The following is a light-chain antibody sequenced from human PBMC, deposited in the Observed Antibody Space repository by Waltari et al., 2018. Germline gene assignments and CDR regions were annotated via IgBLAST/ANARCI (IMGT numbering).Light chain of an antibody. CDR2: VNSDGTH. CDR3: QTGGHGTWV. J-gene: IGLJ3*02. CDR1: SGHSSNI. Sequence: QLVLTQSPSASASLGASIKLTCTLSSGHSSNIIAWLQQQPERGPRYLMKVNSDGTHSKGDDIPDRFSGSSSGAERYLTISSLPSEDEADYYCQTGGHGTWVFGGGTKVTVL. V-gene: IGLV4-69*01.